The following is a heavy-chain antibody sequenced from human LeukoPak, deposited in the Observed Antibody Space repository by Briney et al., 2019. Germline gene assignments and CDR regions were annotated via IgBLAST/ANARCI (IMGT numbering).Heavy chain of an antibody. CDR3: ARKPKGYDFWSGYYDY. D-gene: IGHD3-3*01. Sequence: SVKVSCKASGGTFSSYAISWVRQAPGQGLEWMEGIIPIFGTANYAQKFQGRVTITTDESTSTAYMELSSLRSEDTAVYYCARKPKGYDFWSGYYDYWGQGTLVTVSS. CDR1: GGTFSSYA. V-gene: IGHV1-69*05. J-gene: IGHJ4*02. CDR2: IIPIFGTA.